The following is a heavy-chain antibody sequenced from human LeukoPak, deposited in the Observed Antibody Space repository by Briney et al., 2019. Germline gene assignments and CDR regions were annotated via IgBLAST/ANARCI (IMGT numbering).Heavy chain of an antibody. CDR2: MNPKSGNT. D-gene: IGHD6-19*01. CDR1: GYTFTSYD. CDR3: ARHAVDNSYYYYMDV. J-gene: IGHJ6*03. Sequence: ASVKVSCEASGYTFTSYDINWVRQVTGQGLEWMGWMNPKSGNTGYAQKFQGRVTITRNTSISTAYMEVSSLRYKDTAVYYCARHAVDNSYYYYMDVWGKGTTVTVSS. V-gene: IGHV1-8*03.